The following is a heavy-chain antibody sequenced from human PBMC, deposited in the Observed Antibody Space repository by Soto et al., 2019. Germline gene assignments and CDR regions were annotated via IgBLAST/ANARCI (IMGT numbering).Heavy chain of an antibody. CDR2: IYSSGRT. Sequence: QVQLQESGPRLVKPSQTLSLSCAVSGGSIISASYSWNWIRQSPGRGLEWIGHIYSSGRTYYNPCLKSRVSISVDTSNNQFSLKLTSVMAADTAVYFCAREDAARIERWFDAWGQGILVTVSS. D-gene: IGHD6-6*01. CDR3: AREDAARIERWFDA. V-gene: IGHV4-31*11. CDR1: GGSIISASYS. J-gene: IGHJ5*02.